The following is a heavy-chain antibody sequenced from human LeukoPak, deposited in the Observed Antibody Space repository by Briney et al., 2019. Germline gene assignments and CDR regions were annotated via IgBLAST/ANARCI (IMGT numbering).Heavy chain of an antibody. CDR1: GGSISSYY. V-gene: IGHV4-59*01. CDR3: ARYVVVTAYFDY. D-gene: IGHD2-21*02. J-gene: IGHJ4*02. CDR2: IYYSGST. Sequence: SETLSLTCTVSGGSISSYYWSWIRQPPGKGLEWVGYIYYSGSTNYNPSLKSRVTISVDTSKNQFSLKLSSVTAADTAVYYCARYVVVTAYFDYWGQGTLVTVSS.